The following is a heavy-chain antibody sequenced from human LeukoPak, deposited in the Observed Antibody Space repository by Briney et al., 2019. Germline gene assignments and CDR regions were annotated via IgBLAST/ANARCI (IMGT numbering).Heavy chain of an antibody. D-gene: IGHD5-18*01. CDR2: IYYSGST. J-gene: IGHJ4*02. CDR3: ARNVDTAMFPFDY. V-gene: IGHV4-59*01. Sequence: SETLSLTCTVSGGSISSYYWSWIRQPPGKGLEWIGYIYYSGSTNCNPSLKSRVTISVDTSKNQFSLKLSSVTAEDTAVYYCARNVDTAMFPFDYWGQGTLVTVSS. CDR1: GGSISSYY.